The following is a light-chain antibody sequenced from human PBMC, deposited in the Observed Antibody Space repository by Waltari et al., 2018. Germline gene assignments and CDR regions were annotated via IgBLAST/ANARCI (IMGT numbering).Light chain of an antibody. J-gene: IGKJ4*01. Sequence: EVVLTQSPATLTWSPGERATLSCRASQSVYNSLAWYQQKPGQPPSLLIYEASQRATGIPARFSGSGSGTDFTLTISNLEPEDVAIYYCQQRANWPPLTFGGGTKVEIK. CDR1: QSVYNS. CDR2: EAS. V-gene: IGKV3-11*01. CDR3: QQRANWPPLT.